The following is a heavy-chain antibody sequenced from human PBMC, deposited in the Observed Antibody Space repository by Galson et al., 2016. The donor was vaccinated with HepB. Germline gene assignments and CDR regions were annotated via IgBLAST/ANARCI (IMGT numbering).Heavy chain of an antibody. CDR2: IIPFFGTA. Sequence: SVKVSCKASGGTFSSHAISWVRQAPGQGLEWMGGIIPFFGTANYAQKFQGRVTITADASTSTAYMELRSLRSEDTAVYFCAKKGAPSSNWPAQDAFDIWGQGTMVTVSS. V-gene: IGHV1-69*13. D-gene: IGHD6-13*01. CDR3: AKKGAPSSNWPAQDAFDI. CDR1: GGTFSSHA. J-gene: IGHJ3*02.